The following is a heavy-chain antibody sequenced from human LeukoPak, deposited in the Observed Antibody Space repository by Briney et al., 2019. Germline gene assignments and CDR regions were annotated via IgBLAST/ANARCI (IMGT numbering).Heavy chain of an antibody. Sequence: GGSLRLSCAASGFTFSSYELNWVRPAPGQGLEGGLYISSSGSNIYYADSVKGRFTISRDNDKNSLYLQMNSLRAEDTAVYYCASDGMATIRSLDYWGQGTLVTVSS. V-gene: IGHV3-48*03. CDR1: GFTFSSYE. J-gene: IGHJ4*02. D-gene: IGHD5-24*01. CDR3: ASDGMATIRSLDY. CDR2: ISSSGSNI.